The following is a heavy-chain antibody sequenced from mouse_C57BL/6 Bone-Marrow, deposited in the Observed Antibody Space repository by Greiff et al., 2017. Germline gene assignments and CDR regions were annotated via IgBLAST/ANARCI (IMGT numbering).Heavy chain of an antibody. CDR3: TTAYYDYGDLYYYAMDY. CDR2: IDPENGDT. J-gene: IGHJ4*01. CDR1: GFNIKDDY. D-gene: IGHD2-4*01. Sequence: EVQLQQSGAELVRPGASVKLSCTASGFNIKDDYMHWVKQRPEQGLEWIGWIDPENGDTEYASKFQGKATITPDTSSNTAYLQLSSLTSEDTAVYYCTTAYYDYGDLYYYAMDYWGQGTSVTVSS. V-gene: IGHV14-4*01.